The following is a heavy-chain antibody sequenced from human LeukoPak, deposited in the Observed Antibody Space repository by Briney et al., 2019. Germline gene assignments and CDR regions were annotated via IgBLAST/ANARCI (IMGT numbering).Heavy chain of an antibody. D-gene: IGHD2-21*02. V-gene: IGHV1-69*04. CDR1: GGTFSSYA. J-gene: IGHJ5*02. CDR2: IIPILGIA. Sequence: SVKVSCKASGGTFSSYAISWVRQAPGQGLEWRGRIIPILGIANYAQKFQGRVTITADKSTSTAYRELSSLRSEDTDVYYCARETYCGGDCYSELWFDPWGEGTLVTVSS. CDR3: ARETYCGGDCYSELWFDP.